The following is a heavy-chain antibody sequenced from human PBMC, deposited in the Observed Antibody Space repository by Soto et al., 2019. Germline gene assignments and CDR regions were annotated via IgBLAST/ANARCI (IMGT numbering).Heavy chain of an antibody. Sequence: GESLKISCKASGYSFTTYWIGWVRQMPGKGLEWMGIIYPIDSDVRYSPSFEGQVTMSADKSINTAYLQWSSLKASDSAMYYCARQESGTARPDCWGQGTLVTVSS. V-gene: IGHV5-51*01. J-gene: IGHJ4*02. CDR1: GYSFTTYW. CDR2: IYPIDSDV. CDR3: ARQESGTARPDC. D-gene: IGHD1-26*01.